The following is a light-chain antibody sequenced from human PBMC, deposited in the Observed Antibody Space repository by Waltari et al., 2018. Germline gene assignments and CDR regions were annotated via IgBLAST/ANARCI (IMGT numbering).Light chain of an antibody. CDR2: RTS. Sequence: IQMTQSPSSLSASVGDTVTITCQASQDIDDNLNWYQQKPGKAPKLLIPRTSSLQGGIPSRFSGSGSGTDFTLTISSLQPEDSATYYCQQGYSYPIIFGGGTKVEIK. CDR1: QDIDDN. J-gene: IGKJ4*01. CDR3: QQGYSYPII. V-gene: IGKV1-6*01.